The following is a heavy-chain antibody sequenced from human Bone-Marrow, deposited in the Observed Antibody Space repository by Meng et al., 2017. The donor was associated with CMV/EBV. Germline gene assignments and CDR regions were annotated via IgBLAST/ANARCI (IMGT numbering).Heavy chain of an antibody. D-gene: IGHD3-3*01. J-gene: IGHJ5*02. V-gene: IGHV3-23*01. CDR1: GFTFSSYS. Sequence: GGSLRLSCAASGFTFSSYSMNWVRQAPGKGLEWVSAISGSGGSTYYADSVKGRFTISRDNSKNTLYLQMNSLRAEDTAVYYCAKDRGDGRFLEWLPNWFDPWGQGTLVTVSS. CDR2: ISGSGGST. CDR3: AKDRGDGRFLEWLPNWFDP.